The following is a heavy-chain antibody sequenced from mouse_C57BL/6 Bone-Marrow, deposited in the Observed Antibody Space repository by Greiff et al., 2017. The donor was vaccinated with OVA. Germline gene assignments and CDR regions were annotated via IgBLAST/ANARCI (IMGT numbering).Heavy chain of an antibody. CDR1: GYTFTSYW. CDR3: ARGGYYDYEDYYAMDY. CDR2: IYPGSGST. Sequence: VQLQQPGAELVKPGASVKMSCKASGYTFTSYWITWVKQRPGQGLEWIGDIYPGSGSTNYNEKFKSKATLTVDTSSSTAYMQLSSLTSEDSAVYYCARGGYYDYEDYYAMDYWGQGTSVTVSS. D-gene: IGHD2-4*01. J-gene: IGHJ4*01. V-gene: IGHV1-55*01.